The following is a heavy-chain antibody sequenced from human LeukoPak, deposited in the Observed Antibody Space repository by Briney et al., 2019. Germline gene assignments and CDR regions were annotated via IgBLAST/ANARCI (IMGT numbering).Heavy chain of an antibody. J-gene: IGHJ5*02. D-gene: IGHD3-10*01. V-gene: IGHV1-2*02. CDR2: INPNSGGT. CDR1: GYTFSDYY. Sequence: GASVKVSCKASGYTFSDYYVRWVRQAPGQGLEWMGWINPNSGGTNYAQKFQGRVTMTRDTSITTAYMELSSLTSDDTAVFYCARIAPTIRGPSGFDPWGQGTLVTVSS. CDR3: ARIAPTIRGPSGFDP.